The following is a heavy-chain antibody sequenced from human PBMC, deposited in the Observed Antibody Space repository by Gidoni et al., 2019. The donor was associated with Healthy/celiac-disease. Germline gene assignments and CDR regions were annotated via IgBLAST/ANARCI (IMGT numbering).Heavy chain of an antibody. J-gene: IGHJ4*02. Sequence: QVQLQESGPGLVKPSETLSLTCTVSGGSISSYFWSWIRQPPGKGLEWIGYIYYSGSTNYNPSLKSRVTISVDTSKNQFSLNLSSVTAADTAVYYCARMYSSGWYTSDYWGQGTLVTVSS. CDR3: ARMYSSGWYTSDY. CDR1: GGSISSYF. V-gene: IGHV4-59*01. D-gene: IGHD6-19*01. CDR2: IYYSGST.